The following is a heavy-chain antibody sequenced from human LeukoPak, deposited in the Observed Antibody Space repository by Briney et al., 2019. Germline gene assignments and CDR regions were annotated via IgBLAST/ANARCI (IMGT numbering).Heavy chain of an antibody. CDR2: ITSSSVYK. CDR3: AAYDSSGYIDY. V-gene: IGHV3-21*01. CDR1: GFTFRTYS. Sequence: GGSLRLSCAASGFTFRTYSMTWVRQAPGKGLEGVSCITSSSVYKYYVDSVRGRFTISRDNAKNSLYLQMNSLRAEDTAVYYCAAYDSSGYIDYWGQGTLVTVSS. J-gene: IGHJ4*02. D-gene: IGHD3-22*01.